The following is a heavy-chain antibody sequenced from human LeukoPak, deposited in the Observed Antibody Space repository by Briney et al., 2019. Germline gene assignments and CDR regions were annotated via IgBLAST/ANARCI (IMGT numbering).Heavy chain of an antibody. D-gene: IGHD5-24*01. V-gene: IGHV4-4*02. CDR1: GGSISSSNW. J-gene: IGHJ4*02. Sequence: SETLSLTCAVSGGSISSSNWWSWVRQSPGKGLEWIGEIYHSGSTNYNPSLKSRVTISVDKSKNQFSLKLSSVTAADTAVYYCVGDGYNFGYFDYWGQGPLVTVSS. CDR2: IYHSGST. CDR3: VGDGYNFGYFDY.